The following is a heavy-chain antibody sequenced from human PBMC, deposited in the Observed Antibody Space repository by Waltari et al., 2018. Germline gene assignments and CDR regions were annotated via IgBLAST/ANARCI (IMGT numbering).Heavy chain of an antibody. V-gene: IGHV4-61*02. D-gene: IGHD4-17*01. J-gene: IGHJ6*02. CDR1: GGSISSGSYY. CDR2: IYTSGST. CDR3: ARDRPELTTVTYYYYGMDV. Sequence: QVQLQESGPGLVKPSQTLSLTCTVSGGSISSGSYYWSWIRQPAGKGLEWIGRIYTSGSTNYNPSLKSRVTISVDTSKNQFSLKLSSVTAADTAVYYCARDRPELTTVTYYYYGMDVWGQGTTVTVSS.